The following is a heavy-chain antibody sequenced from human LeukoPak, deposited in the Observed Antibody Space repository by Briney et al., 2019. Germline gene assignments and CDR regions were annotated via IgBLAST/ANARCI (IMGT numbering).Heavy chain of an antibody. D-gene: IGHD1/OR15-1a*01. CDR2: ISPDGNKE. J-gene: IGHJ4*02. V-gene: IGHV3-30*18. CDR1: GFTFRWYG. CDR3: AKVNNYDDY. Sequence: GGSLRLSCSASGFTFRWYGLHWVRQAPGQGLEWVAAISPDGNKEYYTESVKGRFTVSRDNSNNMIYLQMNSLRGEDSAVYYCAKVNNYDDYWGQGTLVTVSS.